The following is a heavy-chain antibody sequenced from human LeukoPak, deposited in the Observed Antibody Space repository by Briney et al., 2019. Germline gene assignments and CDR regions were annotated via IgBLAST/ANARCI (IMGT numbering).Heavy chain of an antibody. CDR1: GFTVSSNY. Sequence: PGGSLRLSCAASGFTVSSNYMSWVRQAPGKGLEWVSVIYSGGSTYYADSVKGRFTISRDNSKNTLYLQMNSLRAEDTAVYYCARWGSSWLIVDHWFDPWGQGTLVTVSS. CDR2: IYSGGST. CDR3: ARWGSSWLIVDHWFDP. D-gene: IGHD6-13*01. J-gene: IGHJ5*02. V-gene: IGHV3-66*01.